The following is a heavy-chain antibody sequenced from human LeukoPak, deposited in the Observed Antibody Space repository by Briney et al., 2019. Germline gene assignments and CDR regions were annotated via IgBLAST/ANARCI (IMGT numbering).Heavy chain of an antibody. CDR3: ARAIRRYYDSSGYYYVENFDY. J-gene: IGHJ4*02. CDR1: GFIFSSYT. CDR2: ISSSGDTE. D-gene: IGHD3-22*01. V-gene: IGHV3-48*01. Sequence: GGSLRLSCAASGFIFSSYTMNWVGQAPGKGRKWGSYISSSGDTEYYADSVQGRFTVSRDNAKNSLYLQLNSLRAEDTAVYYCARAIRRYYDSSGYYYVENFDYWGQGTMVTVSS.